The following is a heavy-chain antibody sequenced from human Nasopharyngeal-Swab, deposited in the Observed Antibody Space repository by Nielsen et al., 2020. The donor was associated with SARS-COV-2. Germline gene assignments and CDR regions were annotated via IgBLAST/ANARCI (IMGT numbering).Heavy chain of an antibody. CDR2: VSGTGHTT. D-gene: IGHD2-15*01. V-gene: IGHV3-23*01. CDR3: AKDRYCSGGACYFNGFDS. CDR1: GFTFSTYA. Sequence: GESLKISCSASGFTFSTYAMSWVRQAPGKGLEWFSSVSGTGHTTKYTDSVKGLFTISRDNSEKKVYLEMHSLRAEDTAVYYCAKDRYCSGGACYFNGFDSWGQGTLVTVSS. J-gene: IGHJ4*02.